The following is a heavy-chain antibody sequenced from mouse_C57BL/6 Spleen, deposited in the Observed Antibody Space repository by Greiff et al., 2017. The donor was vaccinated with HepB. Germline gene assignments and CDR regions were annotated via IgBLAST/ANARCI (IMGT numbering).Heavy chain of an antibody. CDR2: ISSGGSYT. CDR1: GFTFSSYG. D-gene: IGHD2-2*01. J-gene: IGHJ4*01. CDR3: ARRRGYDEGDYAMDY. V-gene: IGHV5-6*01. Sequence: EVQGVESGGDLVKPGGSLKLSCAASGFTFSSYGMSWVRQTPDKRLEWVATISSGGSYTYYPDSVKGRFTISRDNAKNTLYLQMSSLKSEDTAMYYCARRRGYDEGDYAMDYWGQGTSVTVSS.